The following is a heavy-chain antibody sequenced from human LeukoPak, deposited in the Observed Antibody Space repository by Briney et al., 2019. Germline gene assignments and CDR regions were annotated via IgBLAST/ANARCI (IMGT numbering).Heavy chain of an antibody. CDR1: GYTFTGYY. D-gene: IGHD3-22*01. CDR3: ARDYYDSSGPKSRNAFDI. CDR2: INPNSGDT. V-gene: IGHV1-2*02. J-gene: IGHJ3*02. Sequence: ASVKVSCKASGYTFTGYYMHWVRQAPGQGLEWMGWINPNSGDTNYAQKFQGRVTMTRDTSISTAYMELSRLRSDDTAVYYCARDYYDSSGPKSRNAFDIWGQGTMVTVSS.